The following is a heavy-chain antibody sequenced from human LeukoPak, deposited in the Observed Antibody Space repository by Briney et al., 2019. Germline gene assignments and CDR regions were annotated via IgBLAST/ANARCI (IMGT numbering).Heavy chain of an antibody. CDR3: ARVPSPRHPFRFQH. Sequence: SGTLSLTCTVSGGSVSSSSYYWAWIRQPPGKGLEWIGSIYYGGSAYYNPSLKSRVTISVDRSKNQFSLKLSSVTAADTAVYYCARVPSPRHPFRFQHWGQGTLVTVSS. V-gene: IGHV4-39*07. CDR2: IYYGGSA. CDR1: GGSVSSSSYY. J-gene: IGHJ1*01.